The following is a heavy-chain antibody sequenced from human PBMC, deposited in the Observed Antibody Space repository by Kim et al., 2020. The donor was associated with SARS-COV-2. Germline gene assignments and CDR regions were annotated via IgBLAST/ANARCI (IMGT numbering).Heavy chain of an antibody. J-gene: IGHJ4*02. CDR2: IIHGGGT. V-gene: IGHV4-34*12. Sequence: SETLSLTCAVQGGSFSGYYWSWFRHTPGKGLEWIGDIIHGGGTNYNPSLKSRVTISVDRSKNQFSLTLNSVTAADTSVYYCATSGHAFWSGYFAYWGQG. CDR3: ATSGHAFWSGYFAY. CDR1: GGSFSGYY. D-gene: IGHD3-3*01.